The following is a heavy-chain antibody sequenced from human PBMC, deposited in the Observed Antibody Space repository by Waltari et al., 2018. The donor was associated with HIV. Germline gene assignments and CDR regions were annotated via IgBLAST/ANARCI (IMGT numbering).Heavy chain of an antibody. V-gene: IGHV4-59*01. D-gene: IGHD2-21*01. J-gene: IGHJ6*02. CDR3: ARGIYGDMSGDMDV. CDR1: GGSIRNYY. CDR2: MYYSGST. Sequence: QVQLQESGPGLVKPSETLSLTCTVSGGSIRNYYWSWIRQPPGKGLDWIGYMYYSGSTNYNPSLKSRVTISVDTSKNQFSLKLSSVTAADTAVYDGARGIYGDMSGDMDVWGQGTTVTVSS.